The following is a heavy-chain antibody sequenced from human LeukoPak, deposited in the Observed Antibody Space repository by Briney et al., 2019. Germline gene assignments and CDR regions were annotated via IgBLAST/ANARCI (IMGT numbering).Heavy chain of an antibody. Sequence: GGSLRLSCAASGFTFSNYGMHWVRQAPGRGLEWVAVISYDGRNKYYADSVKGRFTISRDNSKNTLYFEMNSLRGEDTAVYYCARANYYDSSGPLDYWGQGTLVTVSS. CDR2: ISYDGRNK. J-gene: IGHJ4*02. CDR3: ARANYYDSSGPLDY. D-gene: IGHD3-22*01. CDR1: GFTFSNYG. V-gene: IGHV3-30*03.